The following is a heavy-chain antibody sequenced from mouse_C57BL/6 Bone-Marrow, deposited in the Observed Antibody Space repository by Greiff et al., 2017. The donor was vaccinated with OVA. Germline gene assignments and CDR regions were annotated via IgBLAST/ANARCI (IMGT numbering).Heavy chain of an antibody. CDR1: GYTFTDYY. CDR3: ARKGTAQATSWFAY. J-gene: IGHJ3*01. CDR2: INPYNGGT. V-gene: IGHV1-19*01. D-gene: IGHD3-2*02. Sequence: EVQLQQSGPVLVKPGASVKMSCKASGYTFTDYYMNWVKQSHGKSLEWIGVINPYNGGTSYNQKFKGKATLTVDKSSSTAYMELNSLTSEDSAVYYCARKGTAQATSWFAYWGQGTLVTVSA.